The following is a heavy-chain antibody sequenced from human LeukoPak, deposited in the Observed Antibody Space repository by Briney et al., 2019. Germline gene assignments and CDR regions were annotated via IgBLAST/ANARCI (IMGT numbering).Heavy chain of an antibody. CDR1: GGTFSSYG. Sequence: ASVKVSCKASGGTFSSYGVSCVRQAPGQGLQWMGGIIPIFHTANYTQKFQGRVTIITDESTSTAYMELSSLRSEDTAVYYCAREDTPVVPAALISYNWFDPWGQGTLVTVSS. J-gene: IGHJ5*02. CDR2: IIPIFHTA. CDR3: AREDTPVVPAALISYNWFDP. V-gene: IGHV1-69*05. D-gene: IGHD2-2*01.